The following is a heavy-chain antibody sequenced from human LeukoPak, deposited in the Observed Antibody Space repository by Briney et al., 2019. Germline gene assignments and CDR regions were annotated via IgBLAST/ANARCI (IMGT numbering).Heavy chain of an antibody. V-gene: IGHV3-23*01. D-gene: IGHD3-10*01. CDR1: GFTFSSYA. CDR2: ISGSGGNT. Sequence: GGSLRLSCAASGFTFSSYAMSWVRQAPGKGLEWVSVISGSGGNTYYADSVKGRFTISRDNSKNTLYLQLNSLRAEDTAVYYCAKDSGSPGGSVYYGLDVWGQGTTVTVSS. CDR3: AKDSGSPGGSVYYGLDV. J-gene: IGHJ6*02.